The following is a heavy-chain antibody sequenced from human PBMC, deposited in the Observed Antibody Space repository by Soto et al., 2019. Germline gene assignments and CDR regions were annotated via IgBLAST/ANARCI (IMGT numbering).Heavy chain of an antibody. J-gene: IGHJ4*02. D-gene: IGHD3-22*01. CDR2: ISSSGGST. V-gene: IGHV3-23*01. CDR1: GFTFRSYA. Sequence: GGSLRLSCAASGFTFRSYAMSWVRQAPGKGLGWVSAISSSGGSTFYADSVKGRFTISRDNSRNTLYLQMNSLRAEDTAIYYCAKYQPMTQPRPYFDYWGQGTLVTVSS. CDR3: AKYQPMTQPRPYFDY.